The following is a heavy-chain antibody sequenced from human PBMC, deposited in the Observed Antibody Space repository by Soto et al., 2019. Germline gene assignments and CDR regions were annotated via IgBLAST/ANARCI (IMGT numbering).Heavy chain of an antibody. CDR1: GGSISSYY. V-gene: IGHV4-4*09. J-gene: IGHJ5*02. Sequence: PSETLSLTCTVSGGSISSYYWTWIRQPPGKGLEWIGYIYKGGSINYNPSLKSRVTISVDTSNNQFSLKLNSVTAADTAVYYCARAYYDRSGYAVDPWGQGTLVTVSS. CDR3: ARAYYDRSGYAVDP. D-gene: IGHD3-22*01. CDR2: IYKGGSI.